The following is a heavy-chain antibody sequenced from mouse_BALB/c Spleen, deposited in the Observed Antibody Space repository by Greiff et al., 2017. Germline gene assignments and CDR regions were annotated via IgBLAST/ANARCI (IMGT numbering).Heavy chain of an antibody. V-gene: IGHV1-12*01. CDR1: GYTFTSYN. D-gene: IGHD1-1*01. CDR2: IYPGNGDT. CDR3: ARGGYGSSYDY. Sequence: LQQPGAELVKPGASVKMSCKASGYTFTSYNMHWVKQTPGQGLEWIGAIYPGNGDTSYNQKFKGKATLTADKSSSTAYMQLSSLTSEDSAVYYCARGGYGSSYDYWGQGTTLTVSS. J-gene: IGHJ2*01.